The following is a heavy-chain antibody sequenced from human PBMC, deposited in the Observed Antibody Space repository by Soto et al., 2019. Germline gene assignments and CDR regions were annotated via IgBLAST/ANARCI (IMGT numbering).Heavy chain of an antibody. CDR1: GFTFSSYW. D-gene: IGHD2-8*01. V-gene: IGHV3-74*01. CDR2: ISNDGSS. J-gene: IGHJ1*01. Sequence: EVQLVESGGGLVQPGGSLRLSCVASGFTFSSYWMHWVRQAPGKGLVWVSSISNDGSSIYADPVKGRFTISRDNAKNKMNLQMNRLRAEYTAVYYCVCLPQKRPQNWGQGTLVIVSP. CDR3: VCLPQKRPQN.